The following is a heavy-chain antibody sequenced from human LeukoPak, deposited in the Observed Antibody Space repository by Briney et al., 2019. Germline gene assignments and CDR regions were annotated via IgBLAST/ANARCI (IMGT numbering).Heavy chain of an antibody. J-gene: IGHJ6*02. D-gene: IGHD2-21*02. CDR1: GFTFSGYP. V-gene: IGHV3-30-3*01. Sequence: GGSLRLSCAASGFTFSGYPIHWVRQAPGKGLEWVAVISYDGSNKYYADSVKGRFTISRDNSRNTLYLQMNSLRAEDTAVYYCAREPDNQYCGGDCYSGMDVWGQGTTVTVSS. CDR3: AREPDNQYCGGDCYSGMDV. CDR2: ISYDGSNK.